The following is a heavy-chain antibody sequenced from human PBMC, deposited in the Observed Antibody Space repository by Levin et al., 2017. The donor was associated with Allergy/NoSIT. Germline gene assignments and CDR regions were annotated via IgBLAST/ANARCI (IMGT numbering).Heavy chain of an antibody. J-gene: IGHJ4*02. CDR1: EFTLTNAW. CDR2: LKSKTAGGTT. V-gene: IGHV3-15*01. Sequence: GGSLRLSCTSSEFTLTNAWMSWVRQAPGKGLEWVGRLKSKTAGGTTDYAAPVKGRFTISRDHSKNTLYLQMDSLKTEDTAVYYCATGPASTYYFDYWGQGTLVTVSS. CDR3: ATGPASTYYFDY. D-gene: IGHD2/OR15-2a*01.